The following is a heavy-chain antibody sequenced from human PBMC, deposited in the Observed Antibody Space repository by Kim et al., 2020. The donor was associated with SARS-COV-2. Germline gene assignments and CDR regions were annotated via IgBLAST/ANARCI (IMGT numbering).Heavy chain of an antibody. D-gene: IGHD4-4*01. CDR2: INHSGST. CDR1: GGSFSGYY. Sequence: SETLSLTCAVYGGSFSGYYWSWIRQPPGKGLEWIGEINHSGSTNYNPSLKSRVTISVDTSKNQFSLKLSSVTAADTAVYYCARSPYSNKAFDYWGQGTLVTVSS. V-gene: IGHV4-34*01. J-gene: IGHJ4*02. CDR3: ARSPYSNKAFDY.